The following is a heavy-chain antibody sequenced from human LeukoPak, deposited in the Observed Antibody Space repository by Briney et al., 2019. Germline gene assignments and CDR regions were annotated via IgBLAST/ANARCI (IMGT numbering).Heavy chain of an antibody. CDR3: ARDWWFDP. V-gene: IGHV3-23*01. CDR1: GFTFSSSA. CDR2: ISGSGDST. J-gene: IGHJ5*02. Sequence: GGSLRLSCAASGFTFSSSAMSWVRQAPGKGLEWVSSISGSGDSTYYADSVKGRFTISRDNAKSTLYLQMNSLRVEDTAVYYCARDWWFDPWGQGTLVSVSS.